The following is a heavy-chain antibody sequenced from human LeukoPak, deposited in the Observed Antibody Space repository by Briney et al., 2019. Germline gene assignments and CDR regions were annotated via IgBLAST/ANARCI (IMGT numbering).Heavy chain of an antibody. Sequence: PSETLSLTCTVSGGSISSSSYYWTWIRQPPGKGLEWLGSWYNNGTSYYSPSLKSRVTISVDTSRNQFSLKLTSATAADTAVYYCASVGIGYYYFDFWGQGILVAVSS. V-gene: IGHV4-39*07. CDR1: GGSISSSSYY. D-gene: IGHD2-2*03. CDR3: ASVGIGYYYFDF. J-gene: IGHJ4*02. CDR2: WYNNGTS.